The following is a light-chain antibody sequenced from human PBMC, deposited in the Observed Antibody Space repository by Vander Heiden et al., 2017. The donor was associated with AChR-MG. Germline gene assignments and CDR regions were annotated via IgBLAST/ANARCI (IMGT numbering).Light chain of an antibody. J-gene: IGLJ3*02. V-gene: IGLV2-11*01. CDR3: CSYAGSLA. CDR2: DVS. Sequence: QSALTQPRSVSGSPGQSVTISCTGTSSDVGGYNYVSWYQQHPGKAPKLMIYDVSKRPSGVPDRFSGSKSGNTASLTISGLQAEDEADYYCCSYAGSLAFGGGTKLNVI. CDR1: SSDVGGYNY.